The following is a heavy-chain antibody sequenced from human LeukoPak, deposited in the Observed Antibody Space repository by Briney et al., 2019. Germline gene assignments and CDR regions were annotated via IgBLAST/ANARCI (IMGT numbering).Heavy chain of an antibody. CDR1: GGSISSSSYY. Sequence: SETLSLTCTVSGGSISSSSYYWGWIRQPPGKGLEWVASIYYSGSTYYNPSLKGRVAISVDTSKNQFSLKQSSVTAADTAVYYCATLRSITVIVVVSPGLFDYWGQGTLVTVSS. V-gene: IGHV4-39*01. CDR3: ATLRSITVIVVVSPGLFDY. D-gene: IGHD3-22*01. J-gene: IGHJ4*02. CDR2: IYYSGST.